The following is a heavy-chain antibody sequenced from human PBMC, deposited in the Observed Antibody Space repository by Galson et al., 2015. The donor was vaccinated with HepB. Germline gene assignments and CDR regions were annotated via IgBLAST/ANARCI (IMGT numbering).Heavy chain of an antibody. CDR3: AGGTYYDFWSGYYTGWFDP. CDR2: ISSSSSYI. J-gene: IGHJ5*02. Sequence: SLRLSCAASGFTFSSYSMNWVRQAPGKGLEWVSSISSSSSYIYYADSVKGRFTISRDNAKNSLYLQMNSLRAEDTAVYYCAGGTYYDFWSGYYTGWFDPWGQGTLVTVSS. CDR1: GFTFSSYS. V-gene: IGHV3-21*01. D-gene: IGHD3-3*01.